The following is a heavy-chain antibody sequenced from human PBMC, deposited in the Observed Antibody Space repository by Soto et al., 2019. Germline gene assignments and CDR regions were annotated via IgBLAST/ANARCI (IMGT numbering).Heavy chain of an antibody. D-gene: IGHD1-26*01. CDR3: AKAIVGATPYYYGMDV. J-gene: IGHJ6*02. CDR2: ISGSGGST. V-gene: IGHV3-23*01. Sequence: EVQLLESGGGLVQPGGSLRLSCAASGFTFSSYAMSWVRQAPGKGLEWVSAISGSGGSTYYADSVKGRFTISRDNSKNTLYLQMNSLRAEDTAVYYCAKAIVGATPYYYGMDVWGQGTTVTVSS. CDR1: GFTFSSYA.